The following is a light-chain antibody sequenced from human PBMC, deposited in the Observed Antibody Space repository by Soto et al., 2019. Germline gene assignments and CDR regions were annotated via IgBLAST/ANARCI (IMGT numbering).Light chain of an antibody. CDR2: WAS. J-gene: IGKJ4*01. Sequence: DIVMTQSPDSLAVSLGERATISCKSSQSLLFSSNNRNYLAWYQQKPGHPPKLLIFWASTRESGVPDRFSGSGSGTDFTLTISSLQAEDVAVYYCQQYYSHPPLTFGGGTKVEIK. CDR3: QQYYSHPPLT. CDR1: QSLLFSSNNRNY. V-gene: IGKV4-1*01.